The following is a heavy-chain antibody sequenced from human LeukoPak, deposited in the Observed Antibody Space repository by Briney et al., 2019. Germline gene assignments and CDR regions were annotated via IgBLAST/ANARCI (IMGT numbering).Heavy chain of an antibody. CDR2: ISSSSSTI. CDR3: ARGHIVVVTAIPPPRYFDY. Sequence: GGSLRLSCAASGFTFSSYSMNWVRQAPGKGLEWVSYISSSSSTIYYADSVKGRFTISRDNAKNSLYLQMNSLRAEDTAVYYCARGHIVVVTAIPPPRYFDYWGQGTLVTVSS. CDR1: GFTFSSYS. J-gene: IGHJ4*02. V-gene: IGHV3-48*01. D-gene: IGHD2-21*02.